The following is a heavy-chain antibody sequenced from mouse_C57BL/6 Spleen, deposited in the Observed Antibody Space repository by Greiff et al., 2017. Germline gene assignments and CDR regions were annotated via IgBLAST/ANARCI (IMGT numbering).Heavy chain of an antibody. D-gene: IGHD2-5*01. CDR3: TNSNYDYYAMDY. Sequence: VKLMESGAELVRPGASVTLSCKASGYTFTDYEMHWVKQTPVHGLEWIGAIDPETGGTAYNQKFKGKAILTADKSSSTAYMELRSLTSEDSAVYYCTNSNYDYYAMDYWGQGTSVTVSS. V-gene: IGHV1-15*01. CDR2: IDPETGGT. J-gene: IGHJ4*01. CDR1: GYTFTDYE.